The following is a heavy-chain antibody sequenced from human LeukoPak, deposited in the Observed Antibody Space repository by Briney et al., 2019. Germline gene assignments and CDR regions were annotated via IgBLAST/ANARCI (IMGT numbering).Heavy chain of an antibody. CDR2: ISSSGSML. CDR3: ASGPYGDYAFDY. J-gene: IGHJ4*02. D-gene: IGHD4-17*01. Sequence: NPGGSLRLSCTVSGFTFSDYYMSWVRQAPGKGLEWVSYISSSGSMLHYADSVEGRFTISRDNAKNSLYLQMNSLRAEDTAVYYCASGPYGDYAFDYWGQGTLVTVSS. CDR1: GFTFSDYY. V-gene: IGHV3-11*01.